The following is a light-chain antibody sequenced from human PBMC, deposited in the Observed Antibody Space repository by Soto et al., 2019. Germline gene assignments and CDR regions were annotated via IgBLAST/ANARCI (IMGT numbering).Light chain of an antibody. CDR3: HQRSNWPPS. CDR1: QSVSSL. CDR2: DAS. Sequence: EIVLTQSPATLSLSPGERVALSCRASQSVSSLLAWYQQKPGQAPRLLIYDASNRAAGIPSRFSGSRSGTDFTLTISSLDPADFAVYYCHQRSNWPPSFGPGTTVDIK. J-gene: IGKJ3*01. V-gene: IGKV3-11*01.